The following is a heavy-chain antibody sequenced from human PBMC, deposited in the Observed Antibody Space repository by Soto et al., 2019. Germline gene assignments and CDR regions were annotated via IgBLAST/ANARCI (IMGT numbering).Heavy chain of an antibody. D-gene: IGHD1-20*01. CDR2: ISYSGST. V-gene: IGHV4-59*08. CDR1: GGSISSYY. Sequence: SETLSLTCTVSGGSISSYYWSWIRQPPGKGLEWIGYISYSGSTNYNPSLKSRVTISVDTSKNQFSLRLSSVTAADTAVYYCARHLTPYSWNDGWGQGTLVTVS. J-gene: IGHJ4*02. CDR3: ARHLTPYSWNDG.